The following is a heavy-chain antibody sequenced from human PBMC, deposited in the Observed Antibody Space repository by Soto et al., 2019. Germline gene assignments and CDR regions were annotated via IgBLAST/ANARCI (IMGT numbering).Heavy chain of an antibody. Sequence: EVQLVESGGGLVKPGGSLRLSCAASGFTFSTYSMNWVRQAPGKGLEWVSSISSSSSYIYYADSVKGRFTISRDNAKNSLYLQMNSLRAEDTAVYYCARYDSSGYYVPYYYYGMDVWGQGTTVTVSS. CDR3: ARYDSSGYYVPYYYYGMDV. J-gene: IGHJ6*02. CDR2: ISSSSSYI. CDR1: GFTFSTYS. V-gene: IGHV3-21*01. D-gene: IGHD3-22*01.